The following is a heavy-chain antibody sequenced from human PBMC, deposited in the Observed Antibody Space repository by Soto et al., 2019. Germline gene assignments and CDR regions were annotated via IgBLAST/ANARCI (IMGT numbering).Heavy chain of an antibody. J-gene: IGHJ6*03. Sequence: SVKVSCKASGGTFSSYTISWVRQAPGQGLEWMGRIIPILGIANYAQKFQGRVTITADKSTSTAYMELSSLRSEDTAVYYCARSLYGSGSYYYYTDVWGKGTTVTVSS. CDR3: ARSLYGSGSYYYYTDV. CDR1: GGTFSSYT. V-gene: IGHV1-69*02. D-gene: IGHD3-10*01. CDR2: IIPILGIA.